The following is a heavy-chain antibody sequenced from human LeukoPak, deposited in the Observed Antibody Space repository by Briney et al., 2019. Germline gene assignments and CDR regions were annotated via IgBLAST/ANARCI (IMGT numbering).Heavy chain of an antibody. Sequence: ASVKVSCKASGYNFTSYGISWVRQAPGQGLEWMGWISAYNGNTNYAQKLQGRVTMTTDTSTSTAYMELRSLRSDDTAVYYCARDHRPYCSSTSCHLDYWGRGTLVTVSS. D-gene: IGHD2-2*01. CDR2: ISAYNGNT. CDR3: ARDHRPYCSSTSCHLDY. J-gene: IGHJ4*02. V-gene: IGHV1-18*01. CDR1: GYNFTSYG.